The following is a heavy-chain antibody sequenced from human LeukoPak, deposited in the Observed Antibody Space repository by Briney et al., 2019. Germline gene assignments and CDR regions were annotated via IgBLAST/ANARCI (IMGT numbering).Heavy chain of an antibody. CDR3: ARGGGSLDT. J-gene: IGHJ5*02. CDR2: IYPRDGST. Sequence: GASVKVSCKASGYSFTSNYIHWVRQAPGQGLEWMGMIYPRDGSTSYAQKFQGRVTVTRDTSTSTVHMELSGLRSEDTAVYYCARGGGSLDTWGQGTLVTVSS. D-gene: IGHD2-15*01. V-gene: IGHV1-46*01. CDR1: GYSFTSNY.